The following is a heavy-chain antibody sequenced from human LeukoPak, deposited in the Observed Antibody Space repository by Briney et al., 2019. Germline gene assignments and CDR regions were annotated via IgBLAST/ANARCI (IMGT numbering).Heavy chain of an antibody. CDR2: ISGSGGST. V-gene: IGHV3-23*01. J-gene: IGHJ4*02. D-gene: IGHD6-13*01. CDR1: GYTFSSYA. Sequence: PGGCLRLSRAVSGYTFSSYAMSCVRDAPGKGREGVSAISGSGGSTYYADSVKGRFTISRDNSKNTLYLQINSPKADETAVYYRAKLAAKDIAAAGKDWGQGTLVTVSS. CDR3: AKLAAKDIAAAGKD.